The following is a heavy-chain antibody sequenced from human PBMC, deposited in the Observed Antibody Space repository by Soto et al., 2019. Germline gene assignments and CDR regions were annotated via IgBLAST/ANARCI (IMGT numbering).Heavy chain of an antibody. Sequence: SETLSLTCXVSGGSISSSSYYWGWIRQPPGKGLEWIGSIYYSGSTYYNPSLKSRVTISVDTSKNQFSLKLSSVTAADTAVYYCARHPAYYYGSGSPHWGQGTLVTVSS. D-gene: IGHD3-10*01. J-gene: IGHJ4*02. CDR3: ARHPAYYYGSGSPH. V-gene: IGHV4-39*01. CDR2: IYYSGST. CDR1: GGSISSSSYY.